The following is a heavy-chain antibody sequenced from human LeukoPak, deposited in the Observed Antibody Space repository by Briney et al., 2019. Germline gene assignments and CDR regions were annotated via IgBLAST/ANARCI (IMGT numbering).Heavy chain of an antibody. CDR2: INAGNGNT. CDR1: GYTFTSYA. D-gene: IGHD1-1*01. V-gene: IGHV1-3*01. Sequence: ASVKVSCKASGYTFTSYAMHWVRQAPGQRLEWMGWINAGNGNTKYSQKFQGGVTITRDTSASTAYMELSSLRSEDTAVYYCARDHISVQIDYFDYWGQGTLVTVSS. CDR3: ARDHISVQIDYFDY. J-gene: IGHJ4*02.